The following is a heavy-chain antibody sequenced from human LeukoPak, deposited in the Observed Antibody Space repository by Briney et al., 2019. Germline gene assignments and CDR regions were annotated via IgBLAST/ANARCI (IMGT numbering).Heavy chain of an antibody. Sequence: ASVKVSCKASGYTFTSYDFNWVRQATGQRPEWMGWMSPNSGDTGYAQKFQDRVTMTRSTSISTAYMELSSLRSDDTAVYYCARGPPNWGYDDWGPGTLVTVSS. CDR3: ARGPPNWGYDD. CDR1: GYTFTSYD. D-gene: IGHD7-27*01. J-gene: IGHJ4*02. V-gene: IGHV1-8*01. CDR2: MSPNSGDT.